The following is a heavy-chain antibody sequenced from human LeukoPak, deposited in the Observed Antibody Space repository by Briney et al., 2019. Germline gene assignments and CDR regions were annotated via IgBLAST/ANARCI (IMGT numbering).Heavy chain of an antibody. CDR1: DGSISRSTYY. CDR2: IYYAGST. D-gene: IGHD4-17*01. J-gene: IGHJ4*02. Sequence: PSETLSLTCTVSDGSISRSTYYWGWIRQPPGKGLEWIGSIYYAGSTYYNPSLKSRVTISVDTSKNQFSLKMTSVTAADTAVYYCARASHDYGDYSHFDYWGQGTLVTVSS. CDR3: ARASHDYGDYSHFDY. V-gene: IGHV4-39*07.